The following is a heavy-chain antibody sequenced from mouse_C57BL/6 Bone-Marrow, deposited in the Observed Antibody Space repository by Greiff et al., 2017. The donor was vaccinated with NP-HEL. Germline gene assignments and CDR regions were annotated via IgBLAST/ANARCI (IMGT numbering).Heavy chain of an antibody. CDR1: GFTFSDYG. D-gene: IGHD2-4*01. CDR2: ISSGSSII. CDR3: ARRRLPLYFDY. V-gene: IGHV5-17*01. J-gene: IGHJ2*01. Sequence: EVQRVESGGGLVKPGGSLKLSCAASGFTFSDYGMHWVRQAPEQGLEWVAYISSGSSIIYYADTVKGRFTISRDHAKHTLFLQMTSLRSEDTAMYYCARRRLPLYFDYWGQGTTLTVSS.